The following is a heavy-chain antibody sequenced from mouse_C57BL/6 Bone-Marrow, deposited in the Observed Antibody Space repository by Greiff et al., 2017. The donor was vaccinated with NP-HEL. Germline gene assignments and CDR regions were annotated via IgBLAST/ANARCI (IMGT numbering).Heavy chain of an antibody. D-gene: IGHD1-1*01. J-gene: IGHJ3*01. CDR3: ARESTTVVAPFAY. CDR1: GFTFSSYA. V-gene: IGHV5-4*01. Sequence: EVQGVESGGGLVKPGGSLKLSCAASGFTFSSYAVSWVRQTPEKRLEWVATISAGGSYTYYPDNVKGRFTISRDNAKNNLYLQMSHLKSEDTAMYYCARESTTVVAPFAYWGQGTLVTVSA. CDR2: ISAGGSYT.